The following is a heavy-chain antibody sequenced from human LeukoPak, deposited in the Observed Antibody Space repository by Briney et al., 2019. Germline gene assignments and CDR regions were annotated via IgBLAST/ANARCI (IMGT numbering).Heavy chain of an antibody. J-gene: IGHJ6*03. Sequence: ASVKVSCKASGYTFTSYGISWVRQAPGQGLEWMGRISAYNGNTNYAQKLQGRVTMSTDTATSTAYMELRSLRSDDTAVYYCARDKGGFWSGYYTYYYYYMDVWGKGTTVTVSS. V-gene: IGHV1-18*01. D-gene: IGHD3-3*01. CDR2: ISAYNGNT. CDR1: GYTFTSYG. CDR3: ARDKGGFWSGYYTYYYYYMDV.